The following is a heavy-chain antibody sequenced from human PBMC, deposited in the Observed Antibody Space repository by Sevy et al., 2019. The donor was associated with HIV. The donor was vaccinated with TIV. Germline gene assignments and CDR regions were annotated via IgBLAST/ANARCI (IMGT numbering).Heavy chain of an antibody. J-gene: IGHJ4*02. CDR3: AKDPDYYDSSGSDYFDY. V-gene: IGHV3-23*01. Sequence: GGSLRLSCAASGFTFSSYAMSWVRQAPGKGLEWVSAISGSGGSTYYADSVKGRFTISRDNSKNTLYLQMNSLRAEDTDVYYCAKDPDYYDSSGSDYFDYWGQGTLVTVSS. CDR1: GFTFSSYA. CDR2: ISGSGGST. D-gene: IGHD3-22*01.